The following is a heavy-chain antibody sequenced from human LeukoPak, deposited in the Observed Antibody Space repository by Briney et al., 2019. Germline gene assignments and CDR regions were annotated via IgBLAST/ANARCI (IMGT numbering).Heavy chain of an antibody. V-gene: IGHV4-59*01. CDR3: AREVPIVRGLRWDY. Sequence: SETLSLTCTVSGDSISSYYWNWVRQPPGKGLEWIGYIYYSGSTNCNPSLKSRVTISIDTSKNQFSLKLRSVTAADTAVYYCAREVPIVRGLRWDYWGQGALVTVSS. CDR1: GDSISSYY. J-gene: IGHJ4*02. CDR2: IYYSGST. D-gene: IGHD3-10*01.